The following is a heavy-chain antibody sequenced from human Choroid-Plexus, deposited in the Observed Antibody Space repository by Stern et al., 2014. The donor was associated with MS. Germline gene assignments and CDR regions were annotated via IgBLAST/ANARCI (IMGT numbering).Heavy chain of an antibody. CDR2: VSYYGSNK. V-gene: IGHV3-30*18. CDR1: GFTFGSCA. CDR3: AKDRQYLTYFFDH. J-gene: IGHJ5*02. Sequence: VQLVESGGGVVQPGRPLRLSCVASGFTFGSCAMHWVRQAPGKGLEWTAGVSYYGSNKYYADSVKGLFTISRDNSQNTLYMQMSSLRPEDTAVYYCAKDRQYLTYFFDHWGQGSLVTVSS. D-gene: IGHD2/OR15-2a*01.